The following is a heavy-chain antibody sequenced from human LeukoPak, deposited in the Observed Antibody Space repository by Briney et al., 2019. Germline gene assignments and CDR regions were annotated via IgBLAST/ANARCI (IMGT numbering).Heavy chain of an antibody. V-gene: IGHV3-20*04. CDR1: GFTFDDYG. D-gene: IGHD6-13*01. CDR3: ASSRTYSGSWFNY. J-gene: IGHJ4*02. CDR2: INWNGGST. Sequence: LPGGSLRLSCAASGFTFDDYGMSWVRQAPGKGLEWVSGINWNGGSTGYADSVKGRFTISRDNAKNSMYLQMSSLRAEDTALYYCASSRTYSGSWFNYWGQGTLVTVSS.